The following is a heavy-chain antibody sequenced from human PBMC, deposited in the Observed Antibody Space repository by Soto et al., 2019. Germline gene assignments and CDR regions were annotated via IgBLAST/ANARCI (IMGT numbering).Heavy chain of an antibody. D-gene: IGHD6-13*01. CDR1: CYSISSGYN. CDR2: IYHSGST. CDR3: ARDLPLIAAAGSDNWFDP. Sequence: SETLSLTRAVSCYSISSGYNWGWIRQPAGKGLEWIVSIYHSGSTYYNPCLSSRVTISVDTSKNQFSLKLSSVTAADTAVYYCARDLPLIAAAGSDNWFDPWGQGTLVTVS. V-gene: IGHV4-38-2*02. J-gene: IGHJ5*02.